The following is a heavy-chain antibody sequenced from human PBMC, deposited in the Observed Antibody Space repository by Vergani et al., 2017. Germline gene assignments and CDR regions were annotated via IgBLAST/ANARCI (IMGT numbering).Heavy chain of an antibody. CDR3: ARDLVVLAAAGTDAFDI. V-gene: IGHV3-30-3*01. J-gene: IGHJ3*02. Sequence: VQLVESGGGLVQPGGSLRLSCAASGFTFSSYAMHWVRQAPGKGLEWVAVISYDGSNKYYADSVKGRFPISRDNSKNTLYLQMNSLRAEDTAVYYCARDLVVLAAAGTDAFDIWGQGTMVTVSS. CDR1: GFTFSSYA. D-gene: IGHD6-13*01. CDR2: ISYDGSNK.